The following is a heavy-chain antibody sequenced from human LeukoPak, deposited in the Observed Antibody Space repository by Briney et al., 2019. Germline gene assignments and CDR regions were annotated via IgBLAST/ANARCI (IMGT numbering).Heavy chain of an antibody. Sequence: GGSLRLSCAAPGFTFDDYGVHWVRQAPGRGLEWVSGIIWSSGAIGYADSVKGRFTISRDNAKNTLYLQMNSLRVEDTALYYCTKDILPGGADVWGQGTTVTVSS. V-gene: IGHV3-9*01. CDR3: TKDILPGGADV. J-gene: IGHJ6*02. CDR2: IIWSSGAI. D-gene: IGHD3-10*01. CDR1: GFTFDDYG.